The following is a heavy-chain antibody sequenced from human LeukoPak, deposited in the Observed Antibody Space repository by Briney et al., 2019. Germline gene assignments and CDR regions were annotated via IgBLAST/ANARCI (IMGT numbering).Heavy chain of an antibody. Sequence: SETLSLTCTVSNGSISPYFWSWNRQPPGKGLEWIGYIYYSGSTKYNPSLKSRVTISLDTSKKQFSLKLSSVTAADTALYYCARRQTYFDYWGQGTLVTVSS. CDR2: IYYSGST. CDR3: ARRQTYFDY. CDR1: NGSISPYF. V-gene: IGHV4-59*08. J-gene: IGHJ4*02.